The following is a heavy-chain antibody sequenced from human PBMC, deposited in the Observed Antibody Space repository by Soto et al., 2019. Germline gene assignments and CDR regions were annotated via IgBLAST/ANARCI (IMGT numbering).Heavy chain of an antibody. V-gene: IGHV1-46*01. CDR2: INPSGGST. J-gene: IGHJ6*02. CDR3: ARDSLTTVVTHHYYYGMDV. Sequence: ASVKVSCKESGYTFASNYMQWVRQAPGQGLEWMGIINPSGGSTSYAQKFQGRVTMTRDTSTSTVYMELSSLRSEDTAVYYCARDSLTTVVTHHYYYGMDVWGQGTTVTVSS. D-gene: IGHD4-17*01. CDR1: GYTFASNY.